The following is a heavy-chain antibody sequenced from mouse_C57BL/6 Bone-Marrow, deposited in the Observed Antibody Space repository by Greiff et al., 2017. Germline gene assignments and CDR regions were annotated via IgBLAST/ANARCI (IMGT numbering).Heavy chain of an antibody. CDR1: GYTFTDHI. J-gene: IGHJ2*01. V-gene: IGHV1-11*01. CDR3: GYGWLRFDE. D-gene: IGHD2-2*01. Sequence: QVQLQQSGAELASPGASVTLSCKASGYTFTDHIMNWVNKRPGQGLEWIGRIYPVSGEINYNHKFMGKATFSVDRSSSTVYIVLNSLTSEDSGVYYCGYGWLRFDEWGQGTTITVSS. CDR2: IYPVSGEI.